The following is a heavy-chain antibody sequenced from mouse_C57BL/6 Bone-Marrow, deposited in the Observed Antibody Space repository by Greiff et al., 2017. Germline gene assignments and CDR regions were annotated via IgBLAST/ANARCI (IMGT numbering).Heavy chain of an antibody. CDR2: IDPETGGT. CDR3: TRWDSSVLVLSVY. D-gene: IGHD4-1*01. CDR1: GYTFTDYE. Sequence: VKLVESGAELVRPGASVTLSCKASGYTFTDYEMHWVKQTPVHGLEWIGAIDPETGGTAYNQKFKGKAILTADKSSSTAYMELRSLTSADSAGYISTRWDSSVLVLSVYRGEGATLTVSS. J-gene: IGHJ2*01. V-gene: IGHV1-15*01.